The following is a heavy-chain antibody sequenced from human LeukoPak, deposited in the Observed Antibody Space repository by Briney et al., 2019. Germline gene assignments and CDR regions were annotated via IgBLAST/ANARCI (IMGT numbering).Heavy chain of an antibody. CDR2: ISYDGSNK. CDR3: AKDVRFMVRGAHFYSMDV. J-gene: IGHJ6*04. D-gene: IGHD3-10*01. Sequence: PGGSLRLSCAASGFTFSSYAMHWVRQAPGKGLEWVAVISYDGSNKYYADSVKGRFTISRDNSKNTLYLQMNSLRAEDTAVYYCAKDVRFMVRGAHFYSMDVWGKGTTVTVSS. V-gene: IGHV3-30*04. CDR1: GFTFSSYA.